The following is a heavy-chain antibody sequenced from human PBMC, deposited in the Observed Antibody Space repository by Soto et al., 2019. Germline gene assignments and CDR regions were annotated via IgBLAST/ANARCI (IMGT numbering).Heavy chain of an antibody. Sequence: ASVKVSCKYSGYTFTSYGISWVRQAPGQGLEWMGWISAYNGNTNYAQKLQGRVTMTTDTSTSTAYMELRSLRSDDTAVYYCARDYYDSSGYYFHYYYYGMDVWGQGTTVTVSS. CDR2: ISAYNGNT. CDR3: ARDYYDSSGYYFHYYYYGMDV. J-gene: IGHJ6*02. CDR1: GYTFTSYG. D-gene: IGHD3-22*01. V-gene: IGHV1-18*04.